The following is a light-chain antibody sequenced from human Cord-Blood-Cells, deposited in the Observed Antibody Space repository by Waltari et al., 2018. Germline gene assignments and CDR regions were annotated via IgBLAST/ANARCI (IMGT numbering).Light chain of an antibody. J-gene: IGKJ2*01. CDR1: QSVSSY. CDR3: QQRSNWPPYT. Sequence: EIVFTQSPATLSVSPGVRATISCTASQSVSSYLAWYQQKPGQDPRLLIYDASNRATGIPAKFSGSGSGTDFTLTISSLEPEDFAVYYCQQRSNWPPYTFGQGTKLEIK. V-gene: IGKV3-11*01. CDR2: DAS.